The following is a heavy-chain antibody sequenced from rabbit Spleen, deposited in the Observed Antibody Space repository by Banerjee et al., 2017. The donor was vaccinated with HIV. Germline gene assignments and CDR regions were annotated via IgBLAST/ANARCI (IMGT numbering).Heavy chain of an antibody. J-gene: IGHJ4*01. V-gene: IGHV1S45*01. CDR1: GFSFSNNYW. D-gene: IGHD4-2*01. CDR2: IDPVFGAT. CDR3: ARGGYGGHIYSMGL. Sequence: QQQLVESGGGLVKPGASLTLTCTASGFSFSNNYWICWVRQAPGKGLEWIGCIDPVFGATYYASWAKGRFTISKTSSTTVTLQMTSLTAADTATYFCARGGYGGHIYSMGLWGPGTLVTVS.